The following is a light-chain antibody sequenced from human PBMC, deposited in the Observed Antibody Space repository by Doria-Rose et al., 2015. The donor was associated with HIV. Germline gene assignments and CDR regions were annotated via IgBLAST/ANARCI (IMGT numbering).Light chain of an antibody. J-gene: IGKJ5*01. CDR1: QGVSSSY. CDR2: GAS. CDR3: QQYGTSLSIT. Sequence: TQSPGTPSLSQGERATLSCRASQGVSSSYLAWYQQKPGQAPRLLIYGASSRATGIPDRFSGSGAGTDFTLTISRLEPEDFAVYYCQQYGTSLSITFGQGTRLEIK. V-gene: IGKV3-20*01.